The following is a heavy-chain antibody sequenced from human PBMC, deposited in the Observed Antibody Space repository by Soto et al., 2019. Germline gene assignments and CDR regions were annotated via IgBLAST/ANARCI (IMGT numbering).Heavy chain of an antibody. CDR1: GSTFSSYA. V-gene: IGHV1-69*13. CDR2: IIPIFGTA. J-gene: IGHJ6*02. D-gene: IGHD3-22*01. CDR3: ARDKKYYYDSSGYYSDYYYYGMDV. Sequence: SVKVSCKASGSTFSSYAISWVRQAPGQGLEWMGGIIPIFGTANYAQKFQGRVTITADESTSTAYMELSSLRSEDTAVYYCARDKKYYYDSSGYYSDYYYYGMDVWGQGTTVTVSS.